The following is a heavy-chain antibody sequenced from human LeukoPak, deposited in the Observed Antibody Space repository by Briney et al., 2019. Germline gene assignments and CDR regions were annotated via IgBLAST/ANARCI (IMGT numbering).Heavy chain of an antibody. Sequence: GGSLRPSCAASGFTFSSYGMHWVRQAPGKGLEWVAVISYDGSNKYYADSVKGRFTISRDNSKNTLYLQMNSLRAEDTAVYYCAKDLGPSSSWYFYYYGMDVWGQGTTVTVSS. CDR2: ISYDGSNK. CDR3: AKDLGPSSSWYFYYYGMDV. J-gene: IGHJ6*02. V-gene: IGHV3-30*18. D-gene: IGHD6-13*01. CDR1: GFTFSSYG.